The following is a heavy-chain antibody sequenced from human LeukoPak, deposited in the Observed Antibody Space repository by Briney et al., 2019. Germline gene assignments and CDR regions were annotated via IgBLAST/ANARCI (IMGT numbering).Heavy chain of an antibody. Sequence: SETLSLTCTASDGSISSYYWSWIRQPAGKGLEWIGRIHTSGNTNYNPSLKSRVTMSVDTSKNQCSLKLSSVTAAVTALYYCGGSRDGYIDYWGQGTLVTVS. CDR1: DGSISSYY. CDR3: GGSRDGYIDY. V-gene: IGHV4-4*07. CDR2: IHTSGNT. D-gene: IGHD5-24*01. J-gene: IGHJ4*02.